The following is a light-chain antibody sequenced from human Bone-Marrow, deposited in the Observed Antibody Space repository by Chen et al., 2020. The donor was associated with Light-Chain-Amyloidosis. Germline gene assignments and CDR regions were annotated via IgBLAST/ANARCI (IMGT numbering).Light chain of an antibody. V-gene: IGLV3-25*03. CDR3: QSADSSGTYEVI. CDR1: DLPTKY. J-gene: IGLJ2*01. CDR2: RDK. Sequence: SYELTQPPSVSVSPGQTAGITCLGDDLPTKYVYWYHQKPGQAPVLVIHRDKERPSGISERCSGSSSGTTATFTISGGQAEDEAYYHCQSADSSGTYEVIFGGGTKLTVL.